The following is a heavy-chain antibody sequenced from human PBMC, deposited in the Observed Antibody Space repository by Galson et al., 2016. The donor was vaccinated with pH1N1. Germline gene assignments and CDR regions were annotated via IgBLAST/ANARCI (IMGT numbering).Heavy chain of an antibody. J-gene: IGHJ6*02. V-gene: IGHV3-30-3*01. CDR2: TSYDGSNK. Sequence: LRLSCAASGFTFTSYAMSWVRQAPGKGLEWAALTSYDGSNKYYADSVKGRFTISRDNSKNTLYLEMNSLRAEDTAVYYCARETPYSSGWGYYYGMDVWGQGTTVTVSS. CDR3: ARETPYSSGWGYYYGMDV. D-gene: IGHD6-19*01. CDR1: GFTFTSYA.